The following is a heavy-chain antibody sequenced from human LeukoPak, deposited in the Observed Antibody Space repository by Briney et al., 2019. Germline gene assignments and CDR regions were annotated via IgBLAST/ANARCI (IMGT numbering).Heavy chain of an antibody. CDR2: ISSSSSTI. CDR1: GFTFSSYS. CDR3: ARDLGYSSGWSPRDY. Sequence: GGSLRLSCAASGFTFSSYSMNWVRQAPGKGLEWVSYISSSSSTIYYADSVKGRFTISRDNAKNSLYLQMNSLRAEDTAVYYCARDLGYSSGWSPRDYWGQGTLVTVSS. V-gene: IGHV3-48*01. J-gene: IGHJ4*02. D-gene: IGHD6-19*01.